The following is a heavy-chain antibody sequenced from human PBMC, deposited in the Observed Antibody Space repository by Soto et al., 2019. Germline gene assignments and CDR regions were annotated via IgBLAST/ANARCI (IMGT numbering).Heavy chain of an antibody. CDR1: GFTFSTYA. V-gene: IGHV3-30-3*01. CDR3: ARGGGPNAFDI. J-gene: IGHJ3*02. Sequence: QVHLVESGGDVVQPGRSLRLSCAASGFTFSTYAMHWVRQAPGKGLEWVAVISYDGNNKYYADSVKGRFTISRDNSKNTLYLQMNSLRAEDTAVYYGARGGGPNAFDIWGQGTMVTVSS. D-gene: IGHD3-16*01. CDR2: ISYDGNNK.